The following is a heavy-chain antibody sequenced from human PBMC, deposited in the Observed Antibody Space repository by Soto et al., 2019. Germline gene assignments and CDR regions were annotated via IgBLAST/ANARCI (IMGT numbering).Heavy chain of an antibody. Sequence: ASVKVSCKASGYTFTSYAMHWVRQAPGQRLEWMGWINANSGSTNYAQKFQGRVTMTRDTSVSTAYMELSRLRSDDTAVYYCARDYLYGSGSGTLYYFDYWGQGTLVTVSS. CDR3: ARDYLYGSGSGTLYYFDY. V-gene: IGHV1-2*02. CDR2: INANSGST. J-gene: IGHJ4*02. CDR1: GYTFTSYA. D-gene: IGHD3-10*01.